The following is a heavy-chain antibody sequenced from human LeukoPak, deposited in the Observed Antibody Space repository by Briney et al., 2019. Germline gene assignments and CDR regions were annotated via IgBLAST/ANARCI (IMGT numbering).Heavy chain of an antibody. D-gene: IGHD2-15*01. CDR1: GFTFSSYA. V-gene: IGHV3-30-3*01. CDR3: ARAHIAIVVAVPDY. Sequence: GGSLRLSCAASGFTFSSYAMHWVRQAPGKGLEWVAVISYDGSNKYYADSVKGRFTISRDNSRNTLYLQMNSLRAEDTSVYYCARAHIAIVVAVPDYWGQGTLVTVSS. CDR2: ISYDGSNK. J-gene: IGHJ4*02.